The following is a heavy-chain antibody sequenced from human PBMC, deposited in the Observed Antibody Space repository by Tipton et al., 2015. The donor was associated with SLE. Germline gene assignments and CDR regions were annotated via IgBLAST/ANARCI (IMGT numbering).Heavy chain of an antibody. CDR3: ARSTDQNWFDP. J-gene: IGHJ5*02. CDR1: GVSISTYY. D-gene: IGHD2-2*01. V-gene: IGHV4-59*12. CDR2: FYFSGGT. Sequence: TLSLTCSVSGVSISTYYWSWIRQSPGKGLEWIGFFYFSGGTYYNPSLESRVTISLDTSKNQFSLKLSSVTAADTAVYYCARSTDQNWFDPWGQGTLVTVSS.